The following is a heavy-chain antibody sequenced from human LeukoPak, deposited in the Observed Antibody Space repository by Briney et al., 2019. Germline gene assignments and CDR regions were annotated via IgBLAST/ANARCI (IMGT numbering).Heavy chain of an antibody. Sequence: GXXRLSCAASGFTFSSYAMRWVRQAPGKGLEWVSRISGSGGSTYYADSVKGRFTISRDNSKNTLYLEMNRLRGEDRAVYYCARDIVVVPAAILRASPGVFDYWGQGTLVPVSS. CDR3: ARDIVVVPAAILRASPGVFDY. CDR1: GFTFSSYA. CDR2: ISGSGGST. D-gene: IGHD2-2*02. J-gene: IGHJ4*02. V-gene: IGHV3-23*01.